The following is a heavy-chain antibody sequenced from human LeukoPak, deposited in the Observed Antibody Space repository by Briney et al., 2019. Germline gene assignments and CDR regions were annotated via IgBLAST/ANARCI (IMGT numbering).Heavy chain of an antibody. CDR3: AKDDPTGRYL. V-gene: IGHV3-30-3*02. D-gene: IGHD1-26*01. J-gene: IGHJ4*02. CDR1: GFTFSDYA. Sequence: GGSLRLSCATSGFTFSDYAMHWVRQAPGKGLEWVAVISHDGSIKFSADSVKGRFTISRDNSKNTLYLQMNSLRDEDTALYYCAKDDPTGRYLWGQGTLVPVSS. CDR2: ISHDGSIK.